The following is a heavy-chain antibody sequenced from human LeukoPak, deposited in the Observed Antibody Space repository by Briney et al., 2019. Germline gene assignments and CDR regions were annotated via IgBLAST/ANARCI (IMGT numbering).Heavy chain of an antibody. CDR1: GGSFSDYF. CDR2: ISHSGST. V-gene: IGHV4-34*01. D-gene: IGHD3-22*01. Sequence: SGTLSPTCAVYGGSFSDYFWSWIRQPPGKGLEWIGEISHSGSTTYNPSLRSRVTISGDTSKKQFSLKLSSVTAADTAVYYCVTYYYGSSAPKRNYWGQGILVTVSS. J-gene: IGHJ4*02. CDR3: VTYYYGSSAPKRNY.